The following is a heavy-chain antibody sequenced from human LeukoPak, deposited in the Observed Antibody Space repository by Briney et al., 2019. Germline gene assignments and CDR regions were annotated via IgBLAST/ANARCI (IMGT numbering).Heavy chain of an antibody. D-gene: IGHD2-21*01. CDR3: ITPLPYSAQ. CDR1: GFTFSNAY. Sequence: GGSLRLSCAASGFTFSNAYMNWVRQAPGKGLEWVGRIKHKTDGETTEYAAPVKDRFSISRDDSKSMMYLQMNSLKPEDTAVYYCITPLPYSAQGGQGTLVTVSS. J-gene: IGHJ4*02. V-gene: IGHV3-15*07. CDR2: IKHKTDGETT.